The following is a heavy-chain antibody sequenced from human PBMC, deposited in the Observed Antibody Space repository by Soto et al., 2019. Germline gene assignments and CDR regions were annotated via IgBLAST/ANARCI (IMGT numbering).Heavy chain of an antibody. CDR2: IKPDGSES. V-gene: IGHV3-7*01. D-gene: IGHD2-21*02. Sequence: ESGGGLVQPGGSLRLSCVASGFTFSRHYMTWVRQAPGKGLESVAKIKPDGSESYYVDSVRGRFTFSRDNAKNSLSLQMNSLRAEDTAVYYCATEEWWRLEFWGQGTLVTVSS. J-gene: IGHJ4*02. CDR1: GFTFSRHY. CDR3: ATEEWWRLEF.